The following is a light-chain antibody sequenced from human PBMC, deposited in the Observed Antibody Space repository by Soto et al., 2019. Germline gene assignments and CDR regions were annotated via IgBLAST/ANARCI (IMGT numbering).Light chain of an antibody. CDR3: CSYADGNTLL. V-gene: IGLV2-23*01. Sequence: QSALTQPASVSGSPGQSITISCTGTNSDVGTYNLVSWYQQHPDKAPKLMIYEAYKRPAGVSTRFSGSKSGNTASLTISGLQSEDEAEYYCCSYADGNTLLFGGGTKLTVL. CDR2: EAY. J-gene: IGLJ2*01. CDR1: NSDVGTYNL.